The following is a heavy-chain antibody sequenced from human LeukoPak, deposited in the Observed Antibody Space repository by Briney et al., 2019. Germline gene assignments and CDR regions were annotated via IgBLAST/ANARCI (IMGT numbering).Heavy chain of an antibody. J-gene: IGHJ4*02. CDR1: ELTFSSYN. CDR2: ISSTSNTI. CDR3: AREEGFDC. V-gene: IGHV3-48*01. Sequence: PRGSLRLSCAASELTFSSYNMNWVRQAPGKGLEWVSFISSTSNTIYYADSVKGRFTISRDNAKNSLYLQMNSLRAEDTAAYYCAREEGFDCWGQGTLVTVSS.